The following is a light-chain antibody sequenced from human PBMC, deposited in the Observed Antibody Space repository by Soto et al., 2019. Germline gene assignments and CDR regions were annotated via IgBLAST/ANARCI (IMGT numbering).Light chain of an antibody. CDR2: EVN. V-gene: IGLV2-23*02. Sequence: QSALTQPASVSGSPGQSITISCTGTSSDVGTYNLVSWYQQHPGTVPKLLIYEVNNRPSGVSNRFSGSKSGNTASLTISGLLAADEADYYCCTYIVNDAWVFGGGTQLTVL. J-gene: IGLJ3*02. CDR1: SSDVGTYNL. CDR3: CTYIVNDAWV.